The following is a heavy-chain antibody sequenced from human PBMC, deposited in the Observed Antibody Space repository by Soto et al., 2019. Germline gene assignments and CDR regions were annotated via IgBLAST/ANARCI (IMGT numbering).Heavy chain of an antibody. Sequence: ASVKVSCKASGYTFTSYYMHWVRQAPGQGLEWMGIINPSGGSTSYAQKFQGRVTMTRDTSTSTVYMELSSLRSEDTAVYYCASEDGVVVPAAIPMYSRDRGNGMDVWG. V-gene: IGHV1-46*01. CDR3: ASEDGVVVPAAIPMYSRDRGNGMDV. CDR1: GYTFTSYY. CDR2: INPSGGST. D-gene: IGHD2-2*01. J-gene: IGHJ6*02.